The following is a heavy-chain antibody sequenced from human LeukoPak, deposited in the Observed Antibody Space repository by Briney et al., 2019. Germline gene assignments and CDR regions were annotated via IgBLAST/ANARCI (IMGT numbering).Heavy chain of an antibody. D-gene: IGHD5-12*01. J-gene: IGHJ6*02. CDR1: GGSISSYY. CDR3: ARVVATTDYYYYGMDV. Sequence: SETLSLTCTVSGGSISSYYWSWIRQPPGKGLEWIGYIYYSGSTNYNPSLKSRVTISVDTSKNQFSLKLGSVTAADTAVYYCARVVATTDYYYYGMDVWGQGTTVTVSS. V-gene: IGHV4-59*01. CDR2: IYYSGST.